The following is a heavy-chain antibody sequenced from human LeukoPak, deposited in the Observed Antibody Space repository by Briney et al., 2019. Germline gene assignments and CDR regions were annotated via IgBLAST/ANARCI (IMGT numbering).Heavy chain of an antibody. V-gene: IGHV3-23*01. D-gene: IGHD3-10*01. CDR3: AKESNSDPFGKFDP. Sequence: GGSLRLSCAASGFTFSKYAMSWVRQAPGKGLEWVSAIGGTGGTTYYADSVRGRFTVSRDNPKNTLYLQMNSLRTEDTAIYYCAKESNSDPFGKFDPWGQGTLVSVSS. CDR1: GFTFSKYA. J-gene: IGHJ5*02. CDR2: IGGTGGTT.